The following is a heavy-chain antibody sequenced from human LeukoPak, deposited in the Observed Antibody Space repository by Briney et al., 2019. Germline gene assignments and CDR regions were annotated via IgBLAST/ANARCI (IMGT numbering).Heavy chain of an antibody. CDR2: NKYDGSES. J-gene: IGHJ5*02. CDR1: GFTLSAHW. CDR3: AKSDWFDP. Sequence: GGSLSLAFAASGFTLSAHWMHWFRKPPGKGLAWVSRNKYDGSESYYADSVKGRFTISRDNAKNTLYLQMNSLRVEDTAVYYCAKSDWFDPWGQGTLVTVSS. V-gene: IGHV3-74*01.